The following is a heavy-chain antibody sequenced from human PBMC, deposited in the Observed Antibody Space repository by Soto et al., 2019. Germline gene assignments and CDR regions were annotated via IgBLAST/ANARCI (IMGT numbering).Heavy chain of an antibody. J-gene: IGHJ4*02. CDR3: AKGGRQWLVTSDFNY. D-gene: IGHD6-19*01. CDR1: GFTFSDYA. Sequence: VQLVESGGGVVQPGRSLRLSCAASGFTFSDYAMHWVRQAPGKGLEWVAVVSHDGRNTHYADSVKGRFTISRDGSKNTVSLEMTSLRADDTAVYYCAKGGRQWLVTSDFNYWGQGALVTVSS. V-gene: IGHV3-30*18. CDR2: VSHDGRNT.